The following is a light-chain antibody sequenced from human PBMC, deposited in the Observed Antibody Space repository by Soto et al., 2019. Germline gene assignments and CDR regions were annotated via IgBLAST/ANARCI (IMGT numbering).Light chain of an antibody. CDR2: LNSDGSH. CDR1: SGPNTYA. CDR3: QTWGNGIVV. Sequence: QLVLTQSPSASASLGASVKLTCTLTSGPNTYAIAWHQQQPEKGPRYLMRLNSDGSHTKGDGIPDRFSGSSSGAERYLTISSLQSEDDGDYYCQTWGNGIVVFGGGTKLTVL. V-gene: IGLV4-69*01. J-gene: IGLJ2*01.